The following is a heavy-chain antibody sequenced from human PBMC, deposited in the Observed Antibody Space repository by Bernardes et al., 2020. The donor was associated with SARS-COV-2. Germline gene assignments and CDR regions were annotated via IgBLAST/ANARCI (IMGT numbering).Heavy chain of an antibody. D-gene: IGHD6-19*01. CDR3: ASWFPYAVAGSPNWLDP. CDR2: IYYSWST. V-gene: IGHV4-39*01. J-gene: IGHJ5*02. Sequence: SETLSLTCTVSCGSLSSSNYYWGWIRPPPGTGLEWLGSIYYSWSTSYNPSLKSRVTIFLDTSKNQFSLRLSSVTAADTAVYYCASWFPYAVAGSPNWLDPWGQGTLVTVSS. CDR1: CGSLSSSNYY.